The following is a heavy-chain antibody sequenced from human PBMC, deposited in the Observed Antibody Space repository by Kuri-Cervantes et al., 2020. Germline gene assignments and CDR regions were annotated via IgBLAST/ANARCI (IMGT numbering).Heavy chain of an antibody. J-gene: IGHJ2*01. D-gene: IGHD6-19*01. CDR3: ARDPSSGWYFDL. CDR2: IYSGGST. V-gene: IGHV3-53*01. CDR1: GFTVSSNY. Sequence: GESLSLSCAASGFTVSSNYMSWVRQTPGKGLEWVSVIYSGGSTYYADSVKGRFTISRDNSKNTLYLQMNSLRAEDTAVYYCARDPSSGWYFDLWGRGTLVTVSS.